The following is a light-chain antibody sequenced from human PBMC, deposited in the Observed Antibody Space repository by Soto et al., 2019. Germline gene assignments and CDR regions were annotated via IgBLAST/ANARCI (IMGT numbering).Light chain of an antibody. J-gene: IGKJ1*01. CDR2: DAS. V-gene: IGKV1-33*01. CDR1: RAIKNI. CDR3: QQYHNLPRT. Sequence: DIQLTHPPSPLLPSVGARVTSTSKPGRAIKNILVWYQQKPGKAPKFLIFDASILETGVPSRFRGSGSGTDFTFTINSLQPEDIATYYCQQYHNLPRTFGQGTKVEIK.